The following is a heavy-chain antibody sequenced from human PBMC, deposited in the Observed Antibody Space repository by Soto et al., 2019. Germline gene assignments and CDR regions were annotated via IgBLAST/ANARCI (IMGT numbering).Heavy chain of an antibody. V-gene: IGHV4-30-2*01. CDR2: IYQSGST. D-gene: IGHD3-22*01. CDR1: GGSLSSSAYS. J-gene: IGHJ3*02. CDR3: ARELLFYDSDGFSWDDAFDI. Sequence: QMHLQESGSGLVKPSQTLSLTCAVSGGSLSSSAYSWSWIRQPPGKGLEWIGFIYQSGSTYYNPSLKTRVTMSLDRPKNQFSLKLSSVTAADTAVYYCARELLFYDSDGFSWDDAFDIRGQGTMVTVSS.